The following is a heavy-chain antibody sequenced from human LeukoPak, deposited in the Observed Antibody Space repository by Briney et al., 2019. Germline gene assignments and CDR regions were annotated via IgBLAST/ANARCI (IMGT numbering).Heavy chain of an antibody. V-gene: IGHV3-74*01. D-gene: IGHD3-3*01. Sequence: GGSLRLSCVASGFTFSNSWMHWVRQAPGKGLVWVSNINPDESSTTYADSVKGRFTISRDNAKNTLYLQMNSLRAEDTAVYYCATGRFLEWLSQAFDIWGQGTMVTVSS. CDR2: INPDESST. J-gene: IGHJ3*02. CDR3: ATGRFLEWLSQAFDI. CDR1: GFTFSNSW.